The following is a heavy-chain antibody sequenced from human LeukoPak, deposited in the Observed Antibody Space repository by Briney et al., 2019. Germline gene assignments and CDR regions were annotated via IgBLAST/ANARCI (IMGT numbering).Heavy chain of an antibody. J-gene: IGHJ4*02. Sequence: SETLSLTCTVSNASVNSYFWGWVRQPAGKGLEWLGRIYTTGTTYYNPSLKSRLTPSIETSKSQFSLTLRSAAAADTAVYFCGRQGYTAAYHFFDYWSLGTLVTVSS. CDR2: IYTTGTT. V-gene: IGHV4-4*07. CDR3: GRQGYTAAYHFFDY. D-gene: IGHD6-25*01. CDR1: NASVNSYF.